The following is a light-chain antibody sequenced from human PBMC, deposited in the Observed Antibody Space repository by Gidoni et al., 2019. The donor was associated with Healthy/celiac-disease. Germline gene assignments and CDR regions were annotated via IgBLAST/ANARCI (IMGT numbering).Light chain of an antibody. Sequence: SSDLTQDSAVSVALGQTVRITFQGDSLRSYYASWYQQKPGQAPVLVIYGKNNRPSGIPDRFSGSSSGNTASLTITGAQAEDEADYYCNSRDSSGNHVVFGGGTKLTVL. CDR3: NSRDSSGNHVV. J-gene: IGLJ2*01. CDR1: SLRSYY. V-gene: IGLV3-19*01. CDR2: GKN.